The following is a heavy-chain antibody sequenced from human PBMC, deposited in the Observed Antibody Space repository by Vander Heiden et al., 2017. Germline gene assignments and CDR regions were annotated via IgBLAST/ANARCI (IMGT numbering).Heavy chain of an antibody. V-gene: IGHV3-33*01. Sequence: QVQLVESGGGVVQPGRSLRLSCAASGFTFSSYGMHWVRQAPGKGLEWVAVIWYDGSNKYYADSVKGRFTISRDNSKNTLYLKMNSLRAEDTAVYYCARDKSSGWYVSHWFDPWGQGTLVTVYS. CDR2: IWYDGSNK. D-gene: IGHD6-19*01. CDR1: GFTFSSYG. J-gene: IGHJ5*02. CDR3: ARDKSSGWYVSHWFDP.